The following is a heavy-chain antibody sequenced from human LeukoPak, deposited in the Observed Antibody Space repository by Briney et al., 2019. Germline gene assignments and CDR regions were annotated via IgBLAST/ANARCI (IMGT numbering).Heavy chain of an antibody. V-gene: IGHV4-34*01. D-gene: IGHD3-3*01. Sequence: SETLSLTCAVYGGSFSGYYWSWIRQPPGKGLEWIGEINHSGSTNYNPSLKSRVTISVDTSKNQFSLKLSSVTAADTAVYYCARGLKSRSGFPNYYYYHGMDVWGQGTTVTVSS. CDR3: ARGLKSRSGFPNYYYYHGMDV. J-gene: IGHJ6*02. CDR1: GGSFSGYY. CDR2: INHSGST.